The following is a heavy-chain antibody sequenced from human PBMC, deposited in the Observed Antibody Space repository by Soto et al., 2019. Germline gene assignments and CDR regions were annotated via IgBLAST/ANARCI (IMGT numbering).Heavy chain of an antibody. J-gene: IGHJ4*02. CDR3: ARRYGWLYFDY. CDR2: IFYSGST. CDR1: GDSISSSNYF. D-gene: IGHD6-19*01. V-gene: IGHV4-39*01. Sequence: SETLSLTCTVSGDSISSSNYFWGWIRQPPGKGLEWIGTIFYSGSTYYNPSLKSRVTISVDTSKNQFSLRLISVTAADTALYYCARRYGWLYFDYWGQGSLLTVSS.